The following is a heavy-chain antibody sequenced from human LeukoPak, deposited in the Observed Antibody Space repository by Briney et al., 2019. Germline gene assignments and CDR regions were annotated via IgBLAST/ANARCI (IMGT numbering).Heavy chain of an antibody. D-gene: IGHD3-22*01. CDR1: GGSFSGYY. J-gene: IGHJ4*02. V-gene: IGHV4-34*01. Sequence: SETLSLTCAVYGGSFSGYYWSWIRQPPGKGLEWIGEINHSGSTNYNPSLKSRVTISVDTSKKQFSLKLSSVTAADTAVYYCVTYYFGSSGPKKNYWGQGTLVTVSS. CDR3: VTYYFGSSGPKKNY. CDR2: INHSGST.